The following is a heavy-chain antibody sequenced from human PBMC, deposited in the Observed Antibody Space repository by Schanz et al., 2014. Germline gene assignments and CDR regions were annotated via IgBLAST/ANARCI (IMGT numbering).Heavy chain of an antibody. CDR2: ISGYNGNT. CDR3: ARDPYSASYFPSPPLYGLDV. V-gene: IGHV1-18*04. Sequence: QVQLVQSGGEVKKPGASVKVSCKASGYTFTSYGISWVRQAPGQGLEWMGWISGYNGNTNYAQKLQGRVTMTTDTSMSTAYMELTSLRSEDTAVYYCARDPYSASYFPSPPLYGLDVWGQGTTVTVSS. CDR1: GYTFTSYG. J-gene: IGHJ6*02. D-gene: IGHD1-26*01.